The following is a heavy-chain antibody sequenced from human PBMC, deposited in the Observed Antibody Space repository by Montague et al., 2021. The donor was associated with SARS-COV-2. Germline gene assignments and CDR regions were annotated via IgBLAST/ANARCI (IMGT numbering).Heavy chain of an antibody. CDR1: GCSICSSGHY. V-gene: IGHV4-39*01. CDR2: IYYSGST. CDR3: ARRLNYDILTGGALQYYYGMDV. Sequence: SETLSLTCTVSGCSICSSGHYCSRIRHPPVKGPYGVGCIYYSGSTYYNPSLKSRVTISVDTSKNQFSLKLSSVTAADTAVYYCARRLNYDILTGGALQYYYGMDVWGQGNKVTVSS. J-gene: IGHJ6*02. D-gene: IGHD3-9*01.